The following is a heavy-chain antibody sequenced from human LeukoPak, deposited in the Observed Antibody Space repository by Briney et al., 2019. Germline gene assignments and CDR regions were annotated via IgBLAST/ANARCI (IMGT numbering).Heavy chain of an antibody. J-gene: IGHJ4*02. Sequence: GGSLRLSCAASGFTFSSYGMHWVRQTPGKGLEWVANINQDGSDKNYVDSVQGRFTISRDNAKNSLYLYMNSLRAEDTAVYYCAGESQPWYDSSGYYYWGQGSLVTVSS. CDR3: AGESQPWYDSSGYYY. CDR2: INQDGSDK. D-gene: IGHD3-22*01. CDR1: GFTFSSYG. V-gene: IGHV3-7*01.